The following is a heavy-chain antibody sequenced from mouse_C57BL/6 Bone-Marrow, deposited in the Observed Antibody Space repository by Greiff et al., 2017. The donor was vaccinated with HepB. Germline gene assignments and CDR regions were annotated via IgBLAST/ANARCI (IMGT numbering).Heavy chain of an antibody. CDR2: IDPENGDT. CDR1: GFNIKDDY. V-gene: IGHV14-4*01. D-gene: IGHD1-1*01. CDR3: TRYYYYGSSYYAMDY. J-gene: IGHJ4*01. Sequence: EVKLMESGAELVRPGASVKLSCTASGFNIKDDYMHWVKQRPEQGLEWIGWIDPENGDTEYASKFQGEATITADTSSNTAYLQLSSLTSEDTAVYYCTRYYYYGSSYYAMDYWGQGTSVTVSS.